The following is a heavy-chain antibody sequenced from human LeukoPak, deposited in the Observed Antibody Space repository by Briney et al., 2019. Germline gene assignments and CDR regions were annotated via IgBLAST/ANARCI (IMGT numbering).Heavy chain of an antibody. D-gene: IGHD3-10*01. CDR3: ARGRSKDYYGSGSHY. CDR1: RGTFSSYA. J-gene: IGHJ4*02. CDR2: IIPIFGTA. V-gene: IGHV1-69*05. Sequence: ASVKVSCKASRGTFSSYAISWVRQAPGQGLEWMGRIIPIFGTANYAQKFQGRVTITTDESTSTAYMELSSLRSEDTAVYYCARGRSKDYYGSGSHYWGQGTLVTVSS.